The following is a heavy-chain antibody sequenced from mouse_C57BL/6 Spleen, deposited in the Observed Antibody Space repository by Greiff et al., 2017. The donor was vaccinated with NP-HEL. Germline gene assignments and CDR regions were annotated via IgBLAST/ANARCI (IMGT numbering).Heavy chain of an antibody. J-gene: IGHJ3*01. Sequence: EVKVEESGGGLVQPGGSMKLSCVASGFTFSNYWMNWVRQSPEKGLEWVAQIRLKSDNYATHYAESVKGRFTISRDDSKSSVYLQMNNLRAEDTGIYYCIYGSSYDWFAYWGQGTLVTVSA. D-gene: IGHD1-1*01. CDR2: IRLKSDNYAT. V-gene: IGHV6-3*01. CDR3: IYGSSYDWFAY. CDR1: GFTFSNYW.